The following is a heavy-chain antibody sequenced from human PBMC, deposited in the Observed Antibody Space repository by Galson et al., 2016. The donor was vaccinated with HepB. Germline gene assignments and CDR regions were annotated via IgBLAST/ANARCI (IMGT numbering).Heavy chain of an antibody. V-gene: IGHV1-3*01. D-gene: IGHD3-10*01. CDR2: INGGNGNT. CDR1: GYMFTSYG. J-gene: IGHJ6*02. Sequence: SVKASCKASGYMFTSYGIHWVRQAPGQRPEWMGWINGGNGNTKYSQKLQDRFNISRDTSAGTAYMELSSLRSEDTAVYYCARSWGSGSLNYYYYAMDVWGLGTTVTVSS. CDR3: ARSWGSGSLNYYYYAMDV.